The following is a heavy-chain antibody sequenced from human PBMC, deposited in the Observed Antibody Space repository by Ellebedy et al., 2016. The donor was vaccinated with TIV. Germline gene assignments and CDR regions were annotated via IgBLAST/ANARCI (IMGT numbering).Heavy chain of an antibody. J-gene: IGHJ4*02. Sequence: GGSLRLSCEASGFTFSSYAMHWVRQAPGKGLEWVAVISDDGTKRYYVDSVKGRFTISRDNSKNTLYLQVNSLRAEDTAVYYCARGGGPTVNTRVDYWGQGTLVTVSS. V-gene: IGHV3-30*03. CDR1: GFTFSSYA. CDR2: ISDDGTKR. CDR3: ARGGGPTVNTRVDY. D-gene: IGHD4-17*01.